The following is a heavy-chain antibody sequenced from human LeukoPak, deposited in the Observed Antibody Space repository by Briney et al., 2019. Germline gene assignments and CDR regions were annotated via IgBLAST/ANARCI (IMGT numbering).Heavy chain of an antibody. Sequence: PSQTLSLTCAVSGGSISSGGYYWSWIRQPAGKGLEWIGRIYTSGSTNYNPSLKSRVTISVDTSKNQFSLKLSSVTAADTAVYYCARMGYSGSYSWFDPWGQGTLVTVSS. D-gene: IGHD1-26*01. CDR3: ARMGYSGSYSWFDP. CDR2: IYTSGST. J-gene: IGHJ5*02. CDR1: GGSISSGGYY. V-gene: IGHV4-61*02.